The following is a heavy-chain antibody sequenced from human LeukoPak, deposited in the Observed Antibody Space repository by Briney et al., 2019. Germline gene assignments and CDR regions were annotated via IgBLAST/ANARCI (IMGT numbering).Heavy chain of an antibody. J-gene: IGHJ4*02. CDR2: LNPNSGDT. V-gene: IGHV1-2*02. D-gene: IGHD5-24*01. Sequence: ASEKVSCKASGYTFTDYYMHWVRQAPGQGLEWMGWLNPNSGDTNYAQKFQGRVSMTRDTSISTAYMDLTDLRSDDTAVYYCARGRNIEMTTMSGGSDYWGQGTLVTVSS. CDR1: GYTFTDYY. CDR3: ARGRNIEMTTMSGGSDY.